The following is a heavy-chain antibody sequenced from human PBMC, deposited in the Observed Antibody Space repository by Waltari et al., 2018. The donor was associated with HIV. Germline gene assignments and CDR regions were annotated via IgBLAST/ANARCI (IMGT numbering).Heavy chain of an antibody. CDR1: GFPFSTSS. V-gene: IGHV3-48*01. D-gene: IGHD6-6*01. CDR3: ARDRTRYYFDY. Sequence: EVQLVESGGGLVLPWGSLTLSCAPSGFPFSTSSMNWVRQAAGKGLEWGSYISTTSTIHYTDYVKGRFTISRDNAKNSLFLQMNSLRAEDTAVYFCARDRTRYYFDYWGQGTLVTVSS. J-gene: IGHJ4*02. CDR2: ISTTSTI.